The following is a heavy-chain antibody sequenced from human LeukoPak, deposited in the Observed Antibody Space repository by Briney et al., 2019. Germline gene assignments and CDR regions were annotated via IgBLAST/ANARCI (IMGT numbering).Heavy chain of an antibody. CDR1: GGTFSSYA. D-gene: IGHD5-12*01. V-gene: IGHV1-69*04. J-gene: IGHJ4*02. CDR2: IIPILGIA. CDR3: ARDPSNSGYDYLYYFDY. Sequence: SVKVSCKASGGTFSSYAISWVRQAPGQGLEWMGRIIPILGIANYAQKFQGRVTITADKSTSTAYMELSSLRSEDTAVYYCARDPSNSGYDYLYYFDYWGQGTLVTVSS.